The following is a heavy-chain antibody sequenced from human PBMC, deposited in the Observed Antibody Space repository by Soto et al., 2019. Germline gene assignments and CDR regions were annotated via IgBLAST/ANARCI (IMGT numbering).Heavy chain of an antibody. CDR2: IYYSGST. J-gene: IGHJ3*02. CDR3: AREWTMDAFDI. V-gene: IGHV4-31*03. CDR1: GGSIISCGYY. Sequence: TLSLTCTVSGGSIISCGYYWSLIRQHPGKGLEWIGYIYYSGSTYYNPSLKSRVTISVDTSKNQFSLKLSSVTAADTAVYYCAREWTMDAFDIWGQGTMVTISS. D-gene: IGHD3-10*01.